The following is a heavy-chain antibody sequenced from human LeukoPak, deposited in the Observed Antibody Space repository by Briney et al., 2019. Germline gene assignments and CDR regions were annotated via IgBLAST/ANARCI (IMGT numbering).Heavy chain of an antibody. V-gene: IGHV3-66*01. CDR1: GFNFNPYW. D-gene: IGHD5-24*01. Sequence: GGSLRLSCVASGFNFNPYWMHWVRQAPGKGLEWVSVFYRGGDTYYADSVKGRFTISRDIAKNTVDLQMNSLRAEDTALYYCARGDGYNYFVHWGQGTLVTVSS. CDR3: ARGDGYNYFVH. J-gene: IGHJ4*02. CDR2: FYRGGDT.